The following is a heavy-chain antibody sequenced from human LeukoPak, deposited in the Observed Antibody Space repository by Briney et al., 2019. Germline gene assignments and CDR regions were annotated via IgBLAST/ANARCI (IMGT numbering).Heavy chain of an antibody. J-gene: IGHJ4*02. Sequence: SETLSLTCTVSGGSISSYYVSWIRQPTGKGLEWIGYISYTGSTDYNPSLKSRVTISVDMSKNQFSLKVSSVTAADTAVYYGARGAVYFDSWGQGTLVTVSS. CDR2: ISYTGST. D-gene: IGHD6-19*01. V-gene: IGHV4-59*01. CDR3: ARGAVYFDS. CDR1: GGSISSYY.